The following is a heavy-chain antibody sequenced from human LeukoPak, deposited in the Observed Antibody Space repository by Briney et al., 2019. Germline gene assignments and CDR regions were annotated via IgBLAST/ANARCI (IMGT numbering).Heavy chain of an antibody. CDR2: ISAYNGNT. V-gene: IGHV1-18*01. J-gene: IGHJ4*02. CDR3: AREVGYDFWSGYYTFDY. CDR1: GYTFTSYG. D-gene: IGHD3-3*01. Sequence: GASVKVSCKASGYTFTSYGISWVRQAPGQGLEWMGWISAYNGNTNYAQKLQGRVTMTTDTSTSTAYMELRSLRSDDTAVYYCAREVGYDFWSGYYTFDYWGQGTLVTVSS.